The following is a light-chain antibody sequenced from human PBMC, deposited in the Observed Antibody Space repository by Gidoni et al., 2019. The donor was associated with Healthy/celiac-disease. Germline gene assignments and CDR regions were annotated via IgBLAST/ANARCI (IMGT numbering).Light chain of an antibody. CDR3: AACDDSLSAHVV. V-gene: IGLV1-47*01. J-gene: IGLJ2*01. Sequence: QSVLTQPPSASGTPGQRVAIACSGSSSNIGSNYVYWYQQLPGTAPKLLIYRNNQRPSGVPYRFSGSKSGTSASLAIIWLRSADEADYYCAACDDSLSAHVVFGGGTKLTVL. CDR1: SSNIGSNY. CDR2: RNN.